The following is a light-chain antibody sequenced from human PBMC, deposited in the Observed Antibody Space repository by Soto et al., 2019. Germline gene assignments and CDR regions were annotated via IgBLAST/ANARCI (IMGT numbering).Light chain of an antibody. Sequence: DIQMTQSPSSLSASVGDRVTITCRASQRPDNYLNWYQQRPGQAPRLLIYVRSNLQSGVPSRFSGGGSGTDFTLTISNLQPEDFATYYCQQTYSAPLTFGGGTKVEMK. J-gene: IGKJ4*01. V-gene: IGKV1-39*01. CDR2: VRS. CDR1: QRPDNY. CDR3: QQTYSAPLT.